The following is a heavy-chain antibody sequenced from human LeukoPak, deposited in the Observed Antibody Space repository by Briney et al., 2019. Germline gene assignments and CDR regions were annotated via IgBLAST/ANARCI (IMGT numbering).Heavy chain of an antibody. V-gene: IGHV3-53*04. J-gene: IGHJ6*02. CDR3: ARFLGRITISGVVPYGMDV. CDR1: GFTVSSNY. D-gene: IGHD3-3*01. Sequence: GGSLRLSCAASGFTVSSNYMTWVRQAPGKGLEWVSIINSAGGTYYTDSVKGRFTISRHSSKNTLYLQMNSLRGEDTAVYYCARFLGRITISGVVPYGMDVWGQGTTVTVSS. CDR2: INSAGGT.